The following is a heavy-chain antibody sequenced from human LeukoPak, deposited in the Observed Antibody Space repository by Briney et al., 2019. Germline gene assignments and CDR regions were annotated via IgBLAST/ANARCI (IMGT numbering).Heavy chain of an antibody. CDR1: GGSLSGYY. CDR3: ARDWTAFDAFDI. Sequence: SETLSLTCAVYGGSLSGYYWSWIRQPPGKGLEWIGEINHSGSTNYSPSLKSRVTISVDTSKNQFSLKLSSVTAADTAVYYCARDWTAFDAFDIWGQGTMVTVSS. V-gene: IGHV4-34*01. D-gene: IGHD3/OR15-3a*01. J-gene: IGHJ3*02. CDR2: INHSGST.